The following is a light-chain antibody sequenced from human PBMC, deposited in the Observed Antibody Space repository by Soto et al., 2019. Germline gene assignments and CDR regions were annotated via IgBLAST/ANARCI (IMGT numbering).Light chain of an antibody. CDR2: HAS. CDR3: QQYKIYSQT. V-gene: IGKV1-5*01. J-gene: IGKJ1*01. Sequence: DIQMTQSPSTLPASAGDRVTITCRANQRISNWLAWYQQKPGTAPKVLIYHASNLESGIPSRFSGSGSGTEFTLTISSLQPDDFVTYYCQQYKIYSQTFGQGTKVDIK. CDR1: QRISNW.